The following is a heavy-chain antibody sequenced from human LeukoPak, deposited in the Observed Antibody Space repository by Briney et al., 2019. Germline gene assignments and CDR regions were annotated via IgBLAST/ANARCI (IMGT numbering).Heavy chain of an antibody. CDR1: GGSFSGYS. J-gene: IGHJ2*01. Sequence: SETPSLTCAVYGGSFSGYSWSWIRQPPREGLGGIGEINQRRNTNYNPSLKSRVTISIDTSKNQFSLKLSSVTAADTAVYYCARHGWHAWYFDLWGRGTLVTVSS. V-gene: IGHV4-34*01. D-gene: IGHD6-19*01. CDR3: ARHGWHAWYFDL. CDR2: INQRRNT.